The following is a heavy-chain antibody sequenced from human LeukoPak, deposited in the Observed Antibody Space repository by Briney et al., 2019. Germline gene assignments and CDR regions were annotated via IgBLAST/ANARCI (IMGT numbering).Heavy chain of an antibody. CDR2: VWYDGSNI. D-gene: IGHD3-10*01. Sequence: PGGSLRPSCAVSGSLFSDYGTQWVRQAPGKGLEWAAAVWYDGSNIFYADSVKGRFTISRDNSKNALYLQMNSLRAEDTADYYCAKEGDRGEALYYYYMDVWGNGTTVTVSS. CDR1: GSLFSDYG. J-gene: IGHJ6*03. V-gene: IGHV3-33*06. CDR3: AKEGDRGEALYYYYMDV.